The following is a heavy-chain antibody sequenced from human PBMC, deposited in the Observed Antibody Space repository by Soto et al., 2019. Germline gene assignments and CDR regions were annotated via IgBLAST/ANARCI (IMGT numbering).Heavy chain of an antibody. CDR3: ARGRASSSFFEFDY. J-gene: IGHJ4*02. Sequence: PSETLSLTCAVYGGSFSGYYWSWIRQPPGKGLEWIGEINHSGSTNYNPSLKSRVTISVDTSKNQFSLKLSSVTAADTAVYYCARGRASSSFFEFDYWGQGTLVTV. V-gene: IGHV4-34*01. D-gene: IGHD6-13*01. CDR2: INHSGST. CDR1: GGSFSGYY.